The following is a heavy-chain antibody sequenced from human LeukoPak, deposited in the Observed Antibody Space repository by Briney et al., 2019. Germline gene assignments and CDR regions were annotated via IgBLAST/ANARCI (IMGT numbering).Heavy chain of an antibody. CDR2: ISDSGRNT. Sequence: GGSLRLSCATSGFTFSTYAMSWVRQAPGKGLEWVSTISDSGRNTHYADSVKGRFTIPRDNSQNTLYLQMNSLRAEDTALYYCARDVPSHIVVVVSAMFDYWGQGILVTVSS. V-gene: IGHV3-23*01. J-gene: IGHJ4*02. CDR1: GFTFSTYA. D-gene: IGHD2-2*01. CDR3: ARDVPSHIVVVVSAMFDY.